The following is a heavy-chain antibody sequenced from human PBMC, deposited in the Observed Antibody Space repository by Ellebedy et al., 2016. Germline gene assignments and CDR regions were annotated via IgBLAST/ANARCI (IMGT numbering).Heavy chain of an antibody. CDR3: ARDGTTSFDY. CDR1: GFTFSNAW. J-gene: IGHJ4*02. Sequence: GESLKISCAASGFTFSNAWMSWVRQAPGKGLEWVGRIKSKTDGGTTDYAAPVKGRFTISRDDSKNTLYLQMNSLKTEDTAVYYCARDGTTSFDYWGQGTLVTVSS. CDR2: IKSKTDGGTT. V-gene: IGHV3-15*01. D-gene: IGHD1-7*01.